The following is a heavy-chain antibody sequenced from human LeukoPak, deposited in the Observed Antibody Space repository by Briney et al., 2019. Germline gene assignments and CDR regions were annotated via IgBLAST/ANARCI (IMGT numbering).Heavy chain of an antibody. CDR3: TRDHCSYINCYEDYYYGMDV. V-gene: IGHV1-2*02. Sequence: ASVRVSCKASGYIFTGYFIHWVRQAPGQGPEWMGWINPNGGDTNYAQNFQGRVIMTRDTSISAAYMELSRLRSDDTAVYYCTRDHCSYINCYEDYYYGMDVWGQGTTVTVSS. J-gene: IGHJ6*02. CDR1: GYIFTGYF. D-gene: IGHD2-2*01. CDR2: INPNGGDT.